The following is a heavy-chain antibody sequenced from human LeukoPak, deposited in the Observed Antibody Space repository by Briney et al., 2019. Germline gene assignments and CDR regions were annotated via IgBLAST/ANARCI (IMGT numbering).Heavy chain of an antibody. CDR2: INPNSGGT. CDR3: AREVTAIDY. CDR1: GGTFSSYA. D-gene: IGHD2-21*02. V-gene: IGHV1-2*02. J-gene: IGHJ4*02. Sequence: ASVKVSCKASGGTFSSYAISWVRQAPGQGLEWMGWINPNSGGTNYAQKFQGRVTMTRDTSISTAYMELSRLRSDDTAVYYCAREVTAIDYWGQGTLVTVSS.